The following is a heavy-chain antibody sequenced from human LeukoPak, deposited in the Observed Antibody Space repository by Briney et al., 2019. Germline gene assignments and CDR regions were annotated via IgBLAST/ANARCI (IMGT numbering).Heavy chain of an antibody. Sequence: SVKVSCKVCRYTLTELSMQWVRQAPGRGLEWVGGFDPEDGETIYAQKFQGRVTMTEDTSTDTAYMELSSLRSEDTAVYYCATDDDSSLRYFGPDPYSYGMDVWGQGTTVTVSS. CDR1: RYTLTELS. CDR2: FDPEDGET. J-gene: IGHJ6*02. D-gene: IGHD3-9*01. CDR3: ATDDDSSLRYFGPDPYSYGMDV. V-gene: IGHV1-24*01.